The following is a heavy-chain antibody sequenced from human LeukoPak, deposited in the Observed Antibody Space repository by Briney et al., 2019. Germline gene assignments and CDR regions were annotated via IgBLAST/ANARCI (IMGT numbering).Heavy chain of an antibody. CDR3: ARLKYGSSWPRTLGGYFDY. V-gene: IGHV4-4*02. CDR1: GGSISGSNW. J-gene: IGHJ4*02. D-gene: IGHD6-13*01. CDR2: IYHSGST. Sequence: PSGTLSLTCAVSGGSISGSNWWSWVRQPPGKGLEWIGEIYHSGSTNYNPSLKSRVTISVDKSKNQFSLKLSSVTAADTAVYYCARLKYGSSWPRTLGGYFDYWGQGTLVTVSS.